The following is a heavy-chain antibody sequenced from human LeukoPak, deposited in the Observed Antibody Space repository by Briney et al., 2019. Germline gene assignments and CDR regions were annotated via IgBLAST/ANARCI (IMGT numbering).Heavy chain of an antibody. CDR3: AEGSGSPGYYGMDV. J-gene: IGHJ6*02. CDR1: GDSVSSNSAA. D-gene: IGHD1-14*01. V-gene: IGHV6-1*01. Sequence: SQTLSLTCAISGDSVSSNSAAWNWIRQSPSRGLEWLGRTYYRSKWYNDYAVCVKSRITTNPDTSKTQFSLQLNSVTHEDTAVYYCAEGSGSPGYYGMDVWGQGTTVTVSS. CDR2: TYYRSKWYN.